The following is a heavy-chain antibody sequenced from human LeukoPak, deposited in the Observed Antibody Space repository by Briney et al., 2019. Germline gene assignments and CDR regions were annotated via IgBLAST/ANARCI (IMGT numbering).Heavy chain of an antibody. CDR3: ARDSSRGYSYGPVDY. D-gene: IGHD5-18*01. CDR2: IWYDGSNK. CDR1: GFTFSDYG. Sequence: PGGSLRLSCVASGFTFSDYGIHWVRQAPGKGLEWVAVIWYDGSNKKYVDSVKGRFTISRDNSKNTLYLQMNSLRAEDMAVYYCARDSSRGYSYGPVDYWGQGTLVTVSS. V-gene: IGHV3-33*08. J-gene: IGHJ4*02.